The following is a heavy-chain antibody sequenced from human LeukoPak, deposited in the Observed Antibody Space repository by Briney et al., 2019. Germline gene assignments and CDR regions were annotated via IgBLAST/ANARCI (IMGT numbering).Heavy chain of an antibody. CDR3: VRDTFSPDAFDI. V-gene: IGHV3-21*01. D-gene: IGHD3-16*01. J-gene: IGHJ3*02. CDR1: GFTLSSYW. CDR2: ISTSSSYI. Sequence: PGGSLRLSCAASGFTLSSYWMHWVRQAPGKGLEWVSSISTSSSYIYSADSVKGRFTISRDNAKNSLYLQMNSLRAEDTAVYYCVRDTFSPDAFDIWGQGTMVTVSS.